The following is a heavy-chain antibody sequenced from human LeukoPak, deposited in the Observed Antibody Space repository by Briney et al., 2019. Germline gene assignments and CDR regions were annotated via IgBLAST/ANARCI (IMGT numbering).Heavy chain of an antibody. CDR1: GYSISSGYY. J-gene: IGHJ4*02. D-gene: IGHD3-22*01. CDR2: IYHSGST. V-gene: IGHV4-38-2*02. CDR3: ARAPDGGMYYYDSSGYDYFDY. Sequence: SETLSLTCTVSGYSISSGYYWGWIRQPPGKGLEWIGSIYHSGSTYYNPSLKSRVTISVHTSKNQFSLKLSSVTAADTAVYYCARAPDGGMYYYDSSGYDYFDYWGQGTLVTVSS.